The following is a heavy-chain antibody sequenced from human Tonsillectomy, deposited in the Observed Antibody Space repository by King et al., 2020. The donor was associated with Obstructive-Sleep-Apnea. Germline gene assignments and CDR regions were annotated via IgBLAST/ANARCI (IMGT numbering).Heavy chain of an antibody. CDR1: GFTFRNYT. D-gene: IGHD3/OR15-3a*01. Sequence: QLVQSGGGLVQPGGSLRLSCAASGFTFRNYTMNWVRQAPGKGLEWVSFISSSSRTIYYADSVKGRFTISRDNAKNSLSLEMNSLRAEDTALYFCAREGYDLGLDYWGHGTLVTVSS. V-gene: IGHV3-48*04. J-gene: IGHJ4*01. CDR3: AREGYDLGLDY. CDR2: ISSSSRTI.